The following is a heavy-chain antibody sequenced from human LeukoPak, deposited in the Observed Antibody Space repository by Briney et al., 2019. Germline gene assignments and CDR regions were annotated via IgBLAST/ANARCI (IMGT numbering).Heavy chain of an antibody. CDR1: GLTLSTYA. J-gene: IGHJ4*02. Sequence: GGSLRLSCAASGLTLSTYAMTGVREARGGGGGWVSGIGTSGDSTYYADSVKGRFTISSDNSNNTLYLQMNRLRAEETAEYYCARSAVGTSCCTAVDYWGQGTLVTVAS. CDR3: ARSAVGTSCCTAVDY. D-gene: IGHD1-26*01. CDR2: IGTSGDST. V-gene: IGHV3-23*01.